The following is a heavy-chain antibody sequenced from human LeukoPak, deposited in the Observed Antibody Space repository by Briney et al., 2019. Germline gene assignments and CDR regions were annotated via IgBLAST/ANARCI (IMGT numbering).Heavy chain of an antibody. Sequence: GGSLRLSCAASGFTFSSYTMSWVRQAPGKGLEWVSTITTSDGNTYYADSVKGRFTVSRDNSKNTLFLQMNRLRVEDTAVYYCARLQWLQTGRDFLDYWGQGTLVTVSS. CDR2: ITTSDGNT. CDR3: ARLQWLQTGRDFLDY. D-gene: IGHD6-19*01. V-gene: IGHV3-23*01. CDR1: GFTFSSYT. J-gene: IGHJ4*02.